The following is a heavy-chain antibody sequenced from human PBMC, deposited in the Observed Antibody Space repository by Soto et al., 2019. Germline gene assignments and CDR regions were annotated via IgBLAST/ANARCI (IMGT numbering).Heavy chain of an antibody. J-gene: IGHJ4*02. CDR2: IYFRGNT. CDR3: ARLEGLATISYYFDF. V-gene: IGHV4-39*01. Sequence: QLQLQESGPGLVKPSETLSLTCSVSGDSINSDKYYWGWIRQPPGKGLEWIGSIYFRGNTYYNPSLQIRGTISLDKSKSQFSLKLNSVTAADSAVYFCARLEGLATISYYFDFWGQGALVTVSS. CDR1: GDSINSDKYY. D-gene: IGHD3-9*01.